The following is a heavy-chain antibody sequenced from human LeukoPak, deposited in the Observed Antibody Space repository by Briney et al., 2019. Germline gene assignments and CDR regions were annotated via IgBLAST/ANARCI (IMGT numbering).Heavy chain of an antibody. Sequence: SETLSLTCTVSGGSISSYYWSWIRQPPGKGVEWIGYIYYSGSTNYNPSLKSRVTISVDTSKNQFSLKLSSVTAADTAVYYCATFGRFGEKKFDPWGQGTLVTVSS. CDR1: GGSISSYY. V-gene: IGHV4-59*01. CDR2: IYYSGST. D-gene: IGHD3-10*01. J-gene: IGHJ5*02. CDR3: ATFGRFGEKKFDP.